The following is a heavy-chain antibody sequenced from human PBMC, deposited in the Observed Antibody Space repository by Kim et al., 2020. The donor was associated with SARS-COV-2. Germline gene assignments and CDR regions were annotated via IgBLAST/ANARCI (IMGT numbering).Heavy chain of an antibody. CDR1: GFTFNTYS. CDR2: ISSGSTTI. Sequence: GGSLRLSCAASGFTFNTYSKSWVRRAPGKGLEWHSYISSGSTTIYYAGSVRGRFTISRDNAKNSLFLQKNRLRADDTAVYYCARGQGNSGSYYGSGPID. D-gene: IGHD3-10*01. CDR3: ARGQGNSGSYYGSGPID. V-gene: IGHV3-48*04. J-gene: IGHJ4*01.